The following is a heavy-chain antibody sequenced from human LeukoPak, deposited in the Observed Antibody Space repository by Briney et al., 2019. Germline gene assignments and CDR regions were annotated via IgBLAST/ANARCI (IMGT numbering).Heavy chain of an antibody. D-gene: IGHD3-22*01. CDR3: ARLPPPYYYDSSGYGSDY. CDR2: IYYSGST. J-gene: IGHJ4*02. V-gene: IGHV4-39*01. CDR1: GGSISSSSYY. Sequence: SETLSLTCTVSGGSISSSSYYWGWIRQPPGKGLEWIGSIYYSGSTYYNPSLKSRVTISVDTSKNQFSLKLSSVTAADKAVYYCARLPPPYYYDSSGYGSDYWGQGTLVTVSS.